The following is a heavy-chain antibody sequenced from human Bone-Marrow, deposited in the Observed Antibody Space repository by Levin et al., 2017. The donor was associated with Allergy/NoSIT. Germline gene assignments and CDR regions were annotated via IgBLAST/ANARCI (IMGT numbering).Heavy chain of an antibody. J-gene: IGHJ4*01. CDR3: AKDRRFTVTADFDN. CDR1: GFTFSSFE. Sequence: SCATSGFTFSSFEMDWVRQAPGKGLEWVASITGSAATTYYADSVKGRFTISKDNPKNALVLQMNSLRPEDTADYYCAKDRRFTVTADFDNWGHGTRVTVAS. V-gene: IGHV3-23*01. CDR2: ITGSAATT. D-gene: IGHD4-17*01.